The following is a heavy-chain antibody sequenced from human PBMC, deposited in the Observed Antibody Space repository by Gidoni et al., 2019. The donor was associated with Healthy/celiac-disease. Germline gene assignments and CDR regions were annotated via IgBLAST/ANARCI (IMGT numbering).Heavy chain of an antibody. V-gene: IGHV4-59*01. J-gene: IGHJ4*02. CDR1: GGYISSYY. D-gene: IGHD1-26*01. CDR3: ARGSLGAMGY. Sequence: QLQLQESGPGLVKPSETLSLTCTVSGGYISSYYWSWIRQPPGKGLDWIGYIYYSGSTNYNPSLKSRVTISVDTSKNQFSLKLSSVTAADTAVYYCARGSLGAMGYWGQGTLVTVSS. CDR2: IYYSGST.